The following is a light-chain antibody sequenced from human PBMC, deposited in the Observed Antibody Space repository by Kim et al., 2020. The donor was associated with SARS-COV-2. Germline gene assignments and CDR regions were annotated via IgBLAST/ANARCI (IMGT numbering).Light chain of an antibody. CDR3: QAWDSSSYV. CDR2: QDN. CDR1: KLGDKY. Sequence: YELTQPPSVSVSPGQTASITCSGDKLGDKYACWYQQKPGQSPVLVIYQDNKRPSGIPERFSGSNSGNTATLTISGTQAMDEADYYCQAWDSSSYVFGTGTKVTVL. V-gene: IGLV3-1*01. J-gene: IGLJ1*01.